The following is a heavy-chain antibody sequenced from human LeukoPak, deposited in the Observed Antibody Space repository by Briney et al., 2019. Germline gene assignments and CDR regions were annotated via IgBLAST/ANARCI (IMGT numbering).Heavy chain of an antibody. Sequence: SETLSLTCAVYGGSFSGYYWNWIRQPPGMGLEWIGEINHSGSTNYNPSLKSRVTISVDTSKNQFSLKLSSVTAADTAVYYCAREGSSGSYDWFDPWGQGTLVTVSS. CDR2: INHSGST. CDR1: GGSFSGYY. J-gene: IGHJ5*02. CDR3: AREGSSGSYDWFDP. D-gene: IGHD1-26*01. V-gene: IGHV4-34*01.